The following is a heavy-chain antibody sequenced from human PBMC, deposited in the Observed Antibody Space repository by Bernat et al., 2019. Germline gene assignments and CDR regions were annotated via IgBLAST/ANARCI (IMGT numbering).Heavy chain of an antibody. CDR1: GGSISSSSYY. CDR2: IYYSGST. V-gene: IGHV4-39*01. Sequence: QLQLQESGPGLVKPSETLSLTCTVSGGSISSSSYYWGWIRQPPGKGLEWIGSIYYSGSTYYNPSLKSRVTISVDTSKNQFSLKLSSVTAADTAVYYCAGPYSGYDLYYFDYWGQGTRVTVSS. D-gene: IGHD5-12*01. CDR3: AGPYSGYDLYYFDY. J-gene: IGHJ4*02.